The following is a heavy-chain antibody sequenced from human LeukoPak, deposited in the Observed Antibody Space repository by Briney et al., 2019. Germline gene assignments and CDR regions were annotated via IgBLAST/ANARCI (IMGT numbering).Heavy chain of an antibody. J-gene: IGHJ4*02. Sequence: KPGESLKISCKGSGYSFTTYWIGWVRQMPGKGLEWVGIIYPGDSDTRYSPSFQGQVTISADKSISTAYLQWSSLKASDTAMYYCARERGPYCGCDCYSGFDYWGQGNLVTVSS. CDR2: IYPGDSDT. CDR3: ARERGPYCGCDCYSGFDY. V-gene: IGHV5-51*03. CDR1: GYSFTTYW. D-gene: IGHD2-21*02.